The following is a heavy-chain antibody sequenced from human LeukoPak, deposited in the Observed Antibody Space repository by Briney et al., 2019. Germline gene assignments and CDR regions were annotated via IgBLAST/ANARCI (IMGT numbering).Heavy chain of an antibody. CDR3: ARDRGEGYYFDY. CDR2: LHYSGST. CDR1: GGSISSSSYL. V-gene: IGHV4-39*07. Sequence: KTSETLSLTCTVSGGSISSSSYLWGWFRQPPGKGLEWIGSLHYSGSTYYNPSLKSRVTISVDTSKNQFSLRLSSVTATDTAVYYCARDRGEGYYFDYWGQGTLVTVSS. J-gene: IGHJ4*02. D-gene: IGHD3-10*01.